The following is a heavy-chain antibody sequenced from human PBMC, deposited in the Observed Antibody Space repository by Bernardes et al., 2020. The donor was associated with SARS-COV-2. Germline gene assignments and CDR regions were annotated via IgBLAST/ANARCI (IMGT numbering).Heavy chain of an antibody. CDR1: GGSFSGYY. CDR3: ARPYSYYYYGMDV. V-gene: IGHV4-34*01. Sequence: SETLSLTCAVYGGSFSGYYWSWICQPPGKGLEWIGEINHSGSTNYNPSLKSRVTISVDTSKNQFSLKLSSVTAADTAVYYCARPYSYYYYGMDVWGQGTTVTVSS. CDR2: INHSGST. J-gene: IGHJ6*02. D-gene: IGHD4-4*01.